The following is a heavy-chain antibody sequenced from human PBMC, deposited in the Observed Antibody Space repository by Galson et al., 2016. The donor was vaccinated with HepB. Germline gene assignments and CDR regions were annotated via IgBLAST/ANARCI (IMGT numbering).Heavy chain of an antibody. D-gene: IGHD2-15*01. J-gene: IGHJ4*02. CDR3: AKDHGYWRGGSCHFDRLG. Sequence: LRLSCAASGFTFNNYHMNWVRQPQGRGLEWVAFVPSGGDSTQYTDSVRGRFTVSRDNSKDTLYLQMDNLRVEDTATYFCAKDHGYWRGGSCHFDRLGWGLGTLVIVTS. V-gene: IGHV3-23*01. CDR2: VPSGGDST. CDR1: GFTFNNYH.